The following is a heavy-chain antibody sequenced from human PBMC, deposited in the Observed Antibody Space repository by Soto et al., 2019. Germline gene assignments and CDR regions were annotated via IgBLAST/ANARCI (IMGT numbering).Heavy chain of an antibody. CDR2: VYYRGRS. CDR3: VSQRTTVPTQAYFDY. V-gene: IGHV4-39*01. Sequence: SETLSLAGTVSGGSVTNSSYYWGWILQSPGKGLEWIGSVYYRGRSYSKSSVKSRVTISVDTSKNRFSLSLNSVTASDTAVYFCVSQRTTVPTQAYFDYWGPGALVTVSS. D-gene: IGHD4-17*01. J-gene: IGHJ4*02. CDR1: GGSVTNSSYY.